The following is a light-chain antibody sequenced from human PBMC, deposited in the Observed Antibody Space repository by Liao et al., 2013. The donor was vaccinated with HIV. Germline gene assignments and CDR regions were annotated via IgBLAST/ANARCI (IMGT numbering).Light chain of an antibody. CDR3: QAWDSGIVI. V-gene: IGLV3-1*01. CDR1: ELGDKY. CDR2: QDT. Sequence: SYEVTQPPSMSVSPGQTASITCSGDELGDKYVSWYRQRPGQSPVLVIYQDTMRPSGIPERFSGSNSGNTATLTISGTQAMDEADYYCQAWDSGIVIFGGGTRLTVL. J-gene: IGLJ2*01.